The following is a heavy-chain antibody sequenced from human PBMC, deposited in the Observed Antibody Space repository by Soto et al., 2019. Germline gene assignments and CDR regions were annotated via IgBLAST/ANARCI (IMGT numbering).Heavy chain of an antibody. CDR3: ARHESDTAMVTSLDY. V-gene: IGHV4-39*01. J-gene: IGHJ4*02. Sequence: WETLSLTCTVSAGSISSSSYHWGWFRQPPGKGLEWIGSSYYSGSTYYNPSLKSRVTISVDTSKNQFSLKLSSVTAADTAVYYCARHESDTAMVTSLDYWGQGTLVTVSS. D-gene: IGHD5-18*01. CDR1: AGSISSSSYH. CDR2: SYYSGST.